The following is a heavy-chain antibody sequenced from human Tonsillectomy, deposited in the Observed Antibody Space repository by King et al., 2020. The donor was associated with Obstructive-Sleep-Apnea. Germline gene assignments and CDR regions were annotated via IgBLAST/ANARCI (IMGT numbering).Heavy chain of an antibody. CDR2: SSGSGCRL. Sequence: VQLVESVGGVVQPGGSLRLSCAASVFTFIIYAMSWVRQVPEKWLELVSSSSGSGCRLYYADSVKGRFTISIDNYKNPLYLQMNSLRAEDTAVYYCAKGAMIVAPFDYWGQGTLVTVSS. CDR3: AKGAMIVAPFDY. CDR1: VFTFIIYA. V-gene: IGHV3-23*04. J-gene: IGHJ4*02. D-gene: IGHD3-22*01.